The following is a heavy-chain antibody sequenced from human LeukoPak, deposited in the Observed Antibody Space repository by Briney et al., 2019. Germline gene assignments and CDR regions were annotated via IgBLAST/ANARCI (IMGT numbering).Heavy chain of an antibody. V-gene: IGHV1-46*01. D-gene: IGHD5-24*01. CDR2: INPSGGST. J-gene: IGHJ3*01. Sequence: ASVKVSCKASGYTFTSYYMHWVRQAPGQGLEWMGIINPSGGSTSYAQKFQGRVTMTRDTSTSTVYMELSSLRSEDTAVYYCARSNPSSYRSRDGYNLWGQGTMVTVSS. CDR3: ARSNPSSYRSRDGYNL. CDR1: GYTFTSYY.